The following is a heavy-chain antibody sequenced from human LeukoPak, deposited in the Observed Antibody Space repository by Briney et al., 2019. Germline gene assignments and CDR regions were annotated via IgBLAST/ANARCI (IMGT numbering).Heavy chain of an antibody. V-gene: IGHV3-48*03. CDR2: ISSSGSTI. D-gene: IGHD2-2*01. Sequence: GGSLRLSCAASGFIFSSYEMNWVRQAPGKGLEWVSYISSSGSTIYYADSVKGRFTISRDNAKNSLYLQMNSLRAEDTAVYYCAAYCSSTSCYLTGYWGQGTLVTVSS. CDR3: AAYCSSTSCYLTGY. CDR1: GFIFSSYE. J-gene: IGHJ4*02.